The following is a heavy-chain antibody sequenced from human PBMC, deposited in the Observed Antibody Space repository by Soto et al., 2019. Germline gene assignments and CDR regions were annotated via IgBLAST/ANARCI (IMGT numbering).Heavy chain of an antibody. CDR3: AKEPTSPIAARPY. J-gene: IGHJ4*02. Sequence: SLRLSCASSGFTFSSYGMHWVRQAPGKGLEWVAVISYDGSNKYYADSVKGRFTISRDNSKNTLYLQMNSLRAEDTAVYYCAKEPTSPIAARPYWGQGTLVTVS. V-gene: IGHV3-30*18. D-gene: IGHD6-6*01. CDR2: ISYDGSNK. CDR1: GFTFSSYG.